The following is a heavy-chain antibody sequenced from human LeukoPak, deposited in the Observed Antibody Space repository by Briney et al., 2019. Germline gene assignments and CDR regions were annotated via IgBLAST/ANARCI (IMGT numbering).Heavy chain of an antibody. D-gene: IGHD3-22*01. Sequence: PGGSLRLSCAASGFTFSTYAMSWVRQAPGKGLEWVSAISGSGGSTNYADSVKGQVTVSRDNSKSTLYLQMNSLRAEDTAVYYCAKSSYYDSSGYYREYYFDYWGQGTLVTVSS. J-gene: IGHJ4*02. CDR3: AKSSYYDSSGYYREYYFDY. CDR1: GFTFSTYA. CDR2: ISGSGGST. V-gene: IGHV3-23*01.